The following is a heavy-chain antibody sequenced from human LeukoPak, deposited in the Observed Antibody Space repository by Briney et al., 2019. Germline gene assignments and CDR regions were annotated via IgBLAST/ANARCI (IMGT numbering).Heavy chain of an antibody. CDR2: INPSGGST. CDR3: ARVPQFEAPGNAFDI. Sequence: ASVKVSCKASGYTFTSYYMHWVRQAPRQGLEWMGIINPSGGSTSYAQKFQGRVTMTRDTSTSTVYMELSSLRSEDTAVYYCARVPQFEAPGNAFDIWGQGTMVTVSS. V-gene: IGHV1-46*01. CDR1: GYTFTSYY. J-gene: IGHJ3*02. D-gene: IGHD4-23*01.